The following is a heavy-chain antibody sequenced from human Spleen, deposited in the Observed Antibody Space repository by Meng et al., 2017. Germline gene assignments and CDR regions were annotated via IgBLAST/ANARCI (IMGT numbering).Heavy chain of an antibody. J-gene: IGHJ4*02. D-gene: IGHD3-3*01. V-gene: IGHV3-7*01. CDR2: IKPDGSEK. CDR3: ARGHDFWSGYYSFDY. Sequence: GGSLRLSCAASGFTFSTYWMTWVRQAPGKGLEWVANIKPDGSEKYYVDSVKGRFTISRDNAKNSLYLQMNSLRAEDTAVYYCARGHDFWSGYYSFDYWGQGTLVTVSS. CDR1: GFTFSTYW.